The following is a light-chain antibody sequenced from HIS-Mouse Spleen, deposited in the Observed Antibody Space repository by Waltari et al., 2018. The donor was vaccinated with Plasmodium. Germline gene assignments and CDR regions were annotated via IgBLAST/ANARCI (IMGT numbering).Light chain of an antibody. J-gene: IGLJ2*01. Sequence: SYELTQPPSVSVSPGQTARITCSGDALPKQYAHWYQQKPGQAPVLVVYKDSERPSGIPERFSGPSSGTTVTLTISGVQAEDEADYYCQSADSSGTYQVFGGGTKLTVL. CDR1: ALPKQY. CDR2: KDS. CDR3: QSADSSGTYQV. V-gene: IGLV3-25*03.